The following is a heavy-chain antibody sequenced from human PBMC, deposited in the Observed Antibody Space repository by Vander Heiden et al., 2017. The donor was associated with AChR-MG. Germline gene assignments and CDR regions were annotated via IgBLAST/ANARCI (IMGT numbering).Heavy chain of an antibody. CDR2: ISGSGATT. CDR3: AKRPLGAASDI. CDR1: GFTFSSYG. D-gene: IGHD7-27*01. J-gene: IGHJ3*02. V-gene: IGHV3-23*01. Sequence: EVQLLESGGDLIQPGESLRLSCVASGFTFSSYGMTRLPHAPGKGMEWVSSISGSGATTYYADSVKGRFTISRDNSKNTLYLQMNSLRVEDTAVYFCAKRPLGAASDIWGQGTMVTVSS.